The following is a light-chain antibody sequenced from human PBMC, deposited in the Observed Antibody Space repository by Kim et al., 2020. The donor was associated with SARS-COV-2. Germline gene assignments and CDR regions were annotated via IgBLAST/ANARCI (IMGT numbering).Light chain of an antibody. CDR2: GKS. V-gene: IGLV3-19*01. Sequence: SSELTQDPAVSVALGQTVRLTCQGDSLKNYYATWYQQRPGQAPLLLLYGKSNRPSGIPDRFSGSASGNTASLTITGAQAEDEADYYCTSRDSSGDHVVFGGGTKVTVL. CDR1: SLKNYY. J-gene: IGLJ2*01. CDR3: TSRDSSGDHVV.